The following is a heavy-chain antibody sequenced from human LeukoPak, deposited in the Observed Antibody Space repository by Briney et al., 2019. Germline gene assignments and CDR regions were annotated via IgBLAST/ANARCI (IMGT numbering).Heavy chain of an antibody. J-gene: IGHJ4*02. CDR2: INPNSGGT. CDR3: ARDHLGVVAPAANDFDY. D-gene: IGHD2-2*01. Sequence: ASVKVSCKASGYTFTGYYMHWVRQAPGQGLEWMGWINPNSGGTNYAQKFQGRVTMTRDTSISTAYMELSRLRSDDTAVYYCARDHLGVVAPAANDFDYWGQGTLVTVSS. CDR1: GYTFTGYY. V-gene: IGHV1-2*02.